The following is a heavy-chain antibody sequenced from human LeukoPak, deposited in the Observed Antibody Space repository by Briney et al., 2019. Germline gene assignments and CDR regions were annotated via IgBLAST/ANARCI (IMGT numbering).Heavy chain of an antibody. J-gene: IGHJ5*02. CDR3: ARGLIPMVRGPLSVRFDP. Sequence: SETLSPTCAVYGGSFSGYYWSWIRQPPGKGLEWIGEINHSGSTNYNPSLKSRVTISVDTSKNQFSLKLSSVTAADTAVYYCARGLIPMVRGPLSVRFDPWGQGTLVTVSS. D-gene: IGHD3-10*01. CDR2: INHSGST. V-gene: IGHV4-34*01. CDR1: GGSFSGYY.